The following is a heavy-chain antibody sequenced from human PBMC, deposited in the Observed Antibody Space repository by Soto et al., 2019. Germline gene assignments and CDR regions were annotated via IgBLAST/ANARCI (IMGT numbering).Heavy chain of an antibody. CDR3: TRGPRPSSSGTGAY. Sequence: VGSLRLSCAASGFTFTRYSMNWVRQAPGKGLEWVSSISSTTNYIYYGDSMKGRFTISRDNDKNTLYLQLDSLRVEDTAMYYCTRGPRPSSSGTGAYWGPGTQVTVSS. V-gene: IGHV3-21*01. CDR2: ISSTTNYI. D-gene: IGHD1-26*01. CDR1: GFTFTRYS. J-gene: IGHJ4*02.